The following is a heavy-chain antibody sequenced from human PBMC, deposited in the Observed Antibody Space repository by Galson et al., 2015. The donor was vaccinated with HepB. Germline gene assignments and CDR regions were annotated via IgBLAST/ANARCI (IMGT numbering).Heavy chain of an antibody. CDR2: ISPYNRNT. CDR1: GYTFSTYS. V-gene: IGHV1-18*01. J-gene: IGHJ5*02. CDR3: ARGALVVVVGATQNNWFGP. D-gene: IGHD2-15*01. Sequence: SVKVSCKASGYTFSTYSITWVRQAPGQGLEWMGWISPYNRNTSYAQKLQGRVTMTTDTSTSTAFMDLRSLRSDDTAVYYCARGALVVVVGATQNNWFGPWGQGTLVTVSS.